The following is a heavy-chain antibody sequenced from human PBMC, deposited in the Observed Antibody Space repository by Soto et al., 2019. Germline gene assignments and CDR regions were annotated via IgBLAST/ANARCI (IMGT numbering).Heavy chain of an antibody. V-gene: IGHV3-30*03. CDR1: GFTFSSYG. Sequence: PGGSLRLSCAASGFTFSSYGMHWVRQAPGKGLEWVAVISYDGSNKYYADSVKGRFTISRDNSKNTLYLQMNSLRAEDTAVYYCARDMPKGYSYGPVGMDVWGQGTTVTVSS. D-gene: IGHD5-18*01. CDR2: ISYDGSNK. CDR3: ARDMPKGYSYGPVGMDV. J-gene: IGHJ6*02.